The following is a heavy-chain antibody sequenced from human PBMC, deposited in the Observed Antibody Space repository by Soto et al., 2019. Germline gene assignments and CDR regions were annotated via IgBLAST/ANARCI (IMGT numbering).Heavy chain of an antibody. J-gene: IGHJ5*02. CDR1: GGSISSYY. V-gene: IGHV4-59*01. Sequence: QVQLQESGPGLVKPSETLSLTCTVSGGSISSYYWSWIRQPPGKGLEWIGYIYYSGSTNYNPSLKSRVTISVDTSKNQFSLKLSSVTAADTAVYYCARGVGEEDRWFGESPGIDPWGQGTLVTVSS. CDR2: IYYSGST. D-gene: IGHD3-10*01. CDR3: ARGVGEEDRWFGESPGIDP.